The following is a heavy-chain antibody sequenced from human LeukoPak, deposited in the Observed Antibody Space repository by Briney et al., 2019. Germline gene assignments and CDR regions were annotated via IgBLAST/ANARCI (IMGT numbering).Heavy chain of an antibody. J-gene: IGHJ5*02. CDR2: LNHSGST. V-gene: IGHV4-34*01. CDR3: VRQGYYGSGTYLARRWFDP. CDR1: GGSFSGYY. D-gene: IGHD3-10*01. Sequence: SETLSLTCAVYGGSFSGYYWTWIRQSPGKGLEWIGDLNHSGSTNYNPSLKSRVTISQDTSKNQFSLKLNSLTAADTAVYYCVRQGYYGSGTYLARRWFDPWGQGTLVTVSS.